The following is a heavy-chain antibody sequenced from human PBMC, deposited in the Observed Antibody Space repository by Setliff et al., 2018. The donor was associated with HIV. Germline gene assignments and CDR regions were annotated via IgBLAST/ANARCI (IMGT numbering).Heavy chain of an antibody. CDR2: IYYSGSA. D-gene: IGHD4-17*01. V-gene: IGHV4-59*01. J-gene: IGHJ4*02. CDR3: ARVGYGDISGLDY. CDR1: GASIRSFH. Sequence: SETLSLTCTVSGASIRSFHWSWIRQPPGKGLEWIGYIYYSGSANYTPSLKSRVTISLDTSKSQFSLKLSSVTAADTAMYYCARVGYGDISGLDYWGQGTLVTVSS.